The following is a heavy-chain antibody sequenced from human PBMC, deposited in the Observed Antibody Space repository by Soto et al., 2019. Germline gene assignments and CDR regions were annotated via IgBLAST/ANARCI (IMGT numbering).Heavy chain of an antibody. CDR1: GYTFTSYA. J-gene: IGHJ4*02. CDR2: INAGNGNT. D-gene: IGHD3-22*01. Sequence: ASVKVSCKASGYTFTSYAMHWVRQAPGQRLEWMGWINAGNGNTKYSQKFQGRVTITRDTSASTAYMELSSLRSEDTAVYYCARARHYYDSSGYHPLGDFDYWGQGTLVTVSS. CDR3: ARARHYYDSSGYHPLGDFDY. V-gene: IGHV1-3*01.